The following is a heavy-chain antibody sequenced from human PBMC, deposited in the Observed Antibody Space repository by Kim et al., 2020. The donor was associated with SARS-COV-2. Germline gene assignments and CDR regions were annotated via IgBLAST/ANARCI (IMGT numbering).Heavy chain of an antibody. V-gene: IGHV1-24*01. Sequence: ASVKVSCKVSGYTLSEFSIHWVRQVPGKGLEWMGGFVPEDGETVYAQKFQGRVTMTEDTSTDTAYMDLRSLRSEDTAVYYCKVANPIDFDYWGQGTLVTV. D-gene: IGHD5-12*01. J-gene: IGHJ4*02. CDR3: KVANPIDFDY. CDR1: GYTLSEFS. CDR2: FVPEDGET.